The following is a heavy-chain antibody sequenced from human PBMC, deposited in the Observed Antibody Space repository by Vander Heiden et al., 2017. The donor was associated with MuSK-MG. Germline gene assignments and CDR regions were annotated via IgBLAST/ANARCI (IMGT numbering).Heavy chain of an antibody. CDR1: GLASRSHS. D-gene: IGHD3-3*01. CDR3: ARGRQYYDFWSGSGDMDV. J-gene: IGHJ6*03. Sequence: EVQVVVSGGGLVRRGRSLRLSWAASGLASRSHSMDWVRQAPGKGLEWVSSISSSSSYIYYADSVKGRFTISRDNAKNSLYLQMNRLRAEDTAVYYCARGRQYYDFWSGSGDMDVWGKGTTVTVSS. V-gene: IGHV3-21*01. CDR2: ISSSSSYI.